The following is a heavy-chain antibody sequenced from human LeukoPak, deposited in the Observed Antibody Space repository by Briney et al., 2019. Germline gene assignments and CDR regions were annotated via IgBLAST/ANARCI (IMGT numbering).Heavy chain of an antibody. V-gene: IGHV3-9*01. Sequence: SGGSLRLSCAASGFTFDDYAMHWVRQAPGKGLEWVSGISWNSGSIGYADSVKGRITISRDNAKNSLYLQMNSLRAEDTALYYCAKDLRFLEWSWAFDYWGQGTLVTVSS. CDR3: AKDLRFLEWSWAFDY. J-gene: IGHJ4*02. D-gene: IGHD3-3*01. CDR2: ISWNSGSI. CDR1: GFTFDDYA.